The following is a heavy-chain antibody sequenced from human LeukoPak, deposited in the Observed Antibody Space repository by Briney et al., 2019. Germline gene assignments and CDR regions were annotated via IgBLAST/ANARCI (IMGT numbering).Heavy chain of an antibody. J-gene: IGHJ4*02. V-gene: IGHV3-30*04. Sequence: GGSLRLSCAASGFTFSGYPIHWVRQAPGKGLEWGAVISDDGNHKYYAGSVKGRFIISRDNSKNTVYLQMNSLREEDTAIYYCARDMHRFAYGYCDSWGQGTLVTVSS. CDR2: ISDDGNHK. CDR3: ARDMHRFAYGYCDS. CDR1: GFTFSGYP. D-gene: IGHD3-10*01.